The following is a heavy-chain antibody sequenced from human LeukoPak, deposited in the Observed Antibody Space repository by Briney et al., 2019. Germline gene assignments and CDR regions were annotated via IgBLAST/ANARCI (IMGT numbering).Heavy chain of an antibody. Sequence: SVTVSCKASGFTFNTFGVSWVRQAPGQGLEWMGRIIPILGIANYAQKFQGRVTITADKSTSTAYMELSSLRSEDTAVYYCASGIGYCSGGSCYPDDYWGQGTLVTVSS. J-gene: IGHJ4*02. CDR2: IIPILGIA. V-gene: IGHV1-69*04. CDR3: ASGIGYCSGGSCYPDDY. D-gene: IGHD2-15*01. CDR1: GFTFNTFG.